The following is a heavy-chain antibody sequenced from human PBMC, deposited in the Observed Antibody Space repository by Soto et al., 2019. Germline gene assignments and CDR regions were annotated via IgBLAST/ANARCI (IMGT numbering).Heavy chain of an antibody. D-gene: IGHD3-22*01. CDR2: IIPILGIA. Sequence: QVQLVQSGAEVKKPGSSVKVSCKASGGTFSSYTISWVRQAPGQGLEWMGRIIPILGIANYAQKFQGRVTITAXXSXSXXYMELSSLRSEDTAVYYCARDYYDSSGYLTRYFDYWGQGTLVTVSS. V-gene: IGHV1-69*08. CDR1: GGTFSSYT. J-gene: IGHJ4*02. CDR3: ARDYYDSSGYLTRYFDY.